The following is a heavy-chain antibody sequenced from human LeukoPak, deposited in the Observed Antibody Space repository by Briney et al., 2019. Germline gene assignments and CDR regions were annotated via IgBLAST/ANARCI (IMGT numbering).Heavy chain of an antibody. CDR2: IIPIFGTA. J-gene: IGHJ6*03. V-gene: IGHV1-69*05. Sequence: SVTVSFKASGGTFSSYAISWVRQAPGQGLEWMGRIIPIFGTANYAQKFQGRVTITTDESTSTAYMKLSSLRSEATAVYYCARLGGSYHYYYYMDVWGKGTTVTVSS. D-gene: IGHD1-26*01. CDR3: ARLGGSYHYYYYMDV. CDR1: GGTFSSYA.